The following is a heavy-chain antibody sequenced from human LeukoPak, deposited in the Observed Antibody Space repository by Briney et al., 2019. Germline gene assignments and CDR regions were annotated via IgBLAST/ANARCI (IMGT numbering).Heavy chain of an antibody. V-gene: IGHV3-64*01. Sequence: PGGSLRLSCAASGFTFSNYAIYWVRQAPGKGLEYVSAISSNGGSTYYANSVKGRFTISRDNSKNTLYLQMGSLRVEDMAVYYCARGEGMVWGVGAFDYWGQGNMVTVSS. J-gene: IGHJ4*02. CDR1: GFTFSNYA. D-gene: IGHD3-10*01. CDR3: ARGEGMVWGVGAFDY. CDR2: ISSNGGST.